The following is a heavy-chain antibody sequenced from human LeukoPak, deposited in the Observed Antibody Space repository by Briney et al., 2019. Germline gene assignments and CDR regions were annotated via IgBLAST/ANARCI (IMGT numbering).Heavy chain of an antibody. Sequence: PGRSLILSCAASGFIFSSYGMHWVRQAPGKGLEWVAVIWYDGRTKYYADSVKGRFTISRDNSKNTLYLQMNSLRAEDTAVYYCARDFESANYADLDYWGQGALVTVSS. CDR3: ARDFESANYADLDY. J-gene: IGHJ4*02. V-gene: IGHV3-33*01. D-gene: IGHD4/OR15-4a*01. CDR2: IWYDGRTK. CDR1: GFIFSSYG.